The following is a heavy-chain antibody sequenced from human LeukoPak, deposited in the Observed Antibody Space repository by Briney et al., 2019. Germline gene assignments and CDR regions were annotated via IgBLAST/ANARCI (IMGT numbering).Heavy chain of an antibody. V-gene: IGHV1-2*02. D-gene: IGHD6-25*01. CDR3: ARDRRRVLVAFDI. CDR2: INPNSGGT. J-gene: IGHJ3*02. CDR1: GYSFTGYY. Sequence: GASVKVSCKASGYSFTGYYIQWVRQAPGQGLEWMGWINPNSGGTNYAQKFQGRVTMTRDTSISTAYMELSRLRSDDTAVYYCARDRRRVLVAFDIWGQGTMVTVSS.